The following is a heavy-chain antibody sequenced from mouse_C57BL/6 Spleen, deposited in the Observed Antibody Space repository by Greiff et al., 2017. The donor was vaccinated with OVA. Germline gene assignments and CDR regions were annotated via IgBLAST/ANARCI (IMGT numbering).Heavy chain of an antibody. D-gene: IGHD1-1*01. CDR2: INPNNGGT. Sequence: EVQLQQSGPELVKPGASVKMSCKASGYTFTDYNMHWVKQSHGKSLEWIGYINPNNGGTSYNQKFKGKATLTVNKSSSTAYMELRSLTSEDYAVYYCARMNYGSRDDVWGTGTTVTVSS. J-gene: IGHJ1*03. CDR1: GYTFTDYN. V-gene: IGHV1-22*01. CDR3: ARMNYGSRDDV.